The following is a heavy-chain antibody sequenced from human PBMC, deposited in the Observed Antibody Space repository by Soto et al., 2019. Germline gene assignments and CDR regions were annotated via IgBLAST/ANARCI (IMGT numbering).Heavy chain of an antibody. Sequence: QVQLVQSGAEVKKPGASVKVSCKASGYTFTSYAMHWVRQAPGQRLEWMGWINDGNGDTKYSQKYQGRVTLIRDTSASTAYMELSSLTSEDTAVYYCARRYYYGMDVWGKGTTVTVSS. V-gene: IGHV1-3*01. CDR2: INDGNGDT. CDR3: ARRYYYGMDV. J-gene: IGHJ6*04. CDR1: GYTFTSYA.